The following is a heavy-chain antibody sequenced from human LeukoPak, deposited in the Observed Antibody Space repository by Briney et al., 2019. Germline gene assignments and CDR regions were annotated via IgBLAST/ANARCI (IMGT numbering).Heavy chain of an antibody. V-gene: IGHV1-2*02. CDR3: ARDLDASSSCDH. D-gene: IGHD6-13*01. CDR1: GYTFNDYF. J-gene: IGHJ4*02. CDR2: ILPKSGGT. Sequence: GASVQVSCKASGYTFNDYFMHWVRQAPGQGLEWVGWILPKSGGTRYAPSFQGRVTMTRDTSISTAYMDLSRLTPDDTAVYYCARDLDASSSCDHWGQGTLVIVSS.